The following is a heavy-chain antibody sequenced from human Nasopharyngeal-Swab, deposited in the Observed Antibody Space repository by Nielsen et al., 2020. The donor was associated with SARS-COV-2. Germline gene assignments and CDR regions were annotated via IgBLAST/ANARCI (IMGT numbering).Heavy chain of an antibody. CDR2: IIPMFHRA. CDR3: ARGESVSGYYPIPTDY. J-gene: IGHJ4*02. V-gene: IGHV1-69*13. Sequence: SVKVSCKASGGTFSTYGISWVRQAPGQGLEWMRGIIPMFHRANYAQKFQGRVTITADESTSTASMELSSLRSEDTAVYYCARGESVSGYYPIPTDYWGQGTLVTVSS. D-gene: IGHD3-22*01. CDR1: GGTFSTYG.